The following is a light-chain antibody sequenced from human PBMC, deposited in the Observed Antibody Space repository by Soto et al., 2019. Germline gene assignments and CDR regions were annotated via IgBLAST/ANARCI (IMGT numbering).Light chain of an antibody. CDR3: QKRSHWPPIP. J-gene: IGKJ5*01. CDR2: DAY. Sequence: EILLTQAPPTLSLSPGESADLSCCANRSISTYLGWYQKKPGQAPRLLIYDAYNRATGIPDRFSGSGSGTDFTLTIRSLEPDDSAVYYCQKRSHWPPIPLGPWQRLELK. V-gene: IGKV3-11*01. CDR1: RSISTY.